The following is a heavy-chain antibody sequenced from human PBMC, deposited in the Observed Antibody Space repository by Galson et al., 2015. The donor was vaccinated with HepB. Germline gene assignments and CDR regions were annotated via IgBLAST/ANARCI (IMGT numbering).Heavy chain of an antibody. J-gene: IGHJ4*02. CDR3: VTSSLDY. V-gene: IGHV3-74*01. Sequence: SLRLSCAASGFTFSGYWMHWVRQVPGKGLVWVSLINGDGSITGYADSVKGRFTISRGNAKNTLYLEMHSLRAEDTAVYYCVTSSLDYWGQGTLVTVSS. CDR1: GFTFSGYW. CDR2: INGDGSIT. D-gene: IGHD6-19*01.